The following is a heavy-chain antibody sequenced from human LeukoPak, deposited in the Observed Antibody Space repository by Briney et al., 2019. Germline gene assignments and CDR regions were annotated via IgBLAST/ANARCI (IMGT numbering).Heavy chain of an antibody. D-gene: IGHD3-10*01. CDR1: GYTFTSYG. CDR2: ISVYNGNT. CDR3: ARGRDYYGSGPLEY. Sequence: ASVKVSCKASGYTFTSYGLGWVRQAPGQGLEWMGWISVYNGNTEYAQKVQGRVTMTTDTSTSTAYMELRGLRSDDTAVYYCARGRDYYGSGPLEYWGQGTLVTISS. V-gene: IGHV1-18*01. J-gene: IGHJ4*02.